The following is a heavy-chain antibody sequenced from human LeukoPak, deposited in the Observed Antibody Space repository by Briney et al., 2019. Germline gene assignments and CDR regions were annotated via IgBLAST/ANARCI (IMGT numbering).Heavy chain of an antibody. Sequence: SETLSLTCAVSGYSISISNWWGWIRQPPGKGLEWIGYIYYSGNTYYNPSLKSRVTVSVDTSKNQFSLKLSSVTAVDTAVYYCATEARNSGTSLNFFDLWGRGTLVTVSS. D-gene: IGHD1-26*01. V-gene: IGHV4-28*01. J-gene: IGHJ2*01. CDR3: ATEARNSGTSLNFFDL. CDR1: GYSISISNW. CDR2: IYYSGNT.